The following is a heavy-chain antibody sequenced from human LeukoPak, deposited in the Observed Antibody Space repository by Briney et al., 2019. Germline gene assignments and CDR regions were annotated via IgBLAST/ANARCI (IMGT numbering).Heavy chain of an antibody. D-gene: IGHD2-2*01. CDR2: ISAYNGNA. Sequence: GASVKVSCKASGYTFTSYGISWVRQAPGQGLGWMGWISAYNGNANYAQKLQGRVTMTTDTSTSTAYMELRSLRSDDTAVYYCAASVVVPAAKLSYYYYGMDVWGQGTTVTVSS. J-gene: IGHJ6*02. CDR3: AASVVVPAAKLSYYYYGMDV. V-gene: IGHV1-18*01. CDR1: GYTFTSYG.